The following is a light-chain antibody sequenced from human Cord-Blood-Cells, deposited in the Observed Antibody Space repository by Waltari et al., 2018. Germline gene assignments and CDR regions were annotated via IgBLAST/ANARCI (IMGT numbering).Light chain of an antibody. CDR2: DAS. J-gene: IGKJ3*01. Sequence: DIQMTQHPSSLSASVGDRVTITCQASQDISNYLNWYQQKPGKAPKLLIYDASNLETRVPSRFSGSGSGTDFTFTISSLQPEDIATYYCQQYDNLPFTFGPGTKVDIK. CDR3: QQYDNLPFT. V-gene: IGKV1-33*01. CDR1: QDISNY.